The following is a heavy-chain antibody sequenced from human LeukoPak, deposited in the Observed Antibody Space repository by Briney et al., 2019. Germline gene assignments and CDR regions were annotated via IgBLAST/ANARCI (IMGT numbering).Heavy chain of an antibody. D-gene: IGHD3-10*02. CDR1: GFSFSDYD. J-gene: IGHJ6*04. V-gene: IGHV3-48*03. CDR2: ISSSGSTI. Sequence: PGGSLRLSCAASGFSFSDYDIHWVRLAPGKGLEWVSYISSSGSTIYYADSVKGRFTISRDNAKNSLYLQMNSLRAEDTAVYYCAELGITMIGGVWGKGTTVTISS. CDR3: AELGITMIGGV.